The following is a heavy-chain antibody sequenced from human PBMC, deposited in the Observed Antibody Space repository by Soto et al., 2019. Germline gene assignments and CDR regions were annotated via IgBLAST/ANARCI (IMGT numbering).Heavy chain of an antibody. D-gene: IGHD1-26*01. J-gene: IGHJ6*02. CDR2: ISYDGSNK. Sequence: QVQLVESGGGVVQPGRSLRLSCAASGFTFSSYAIHWVRQAPGKGLEWVAVISYDGSNKYYADSVKGRFTISRDNSKNTLYLQMNSLRAEDTAVYYCARGAGELPTYYYYYYGMDVWGQGTTVTVSS. V-gene: IGHV3-30-3*01. CDR3: ARGAGELPTYYYYYYGMDV. CDR1: GFTFSSYA.